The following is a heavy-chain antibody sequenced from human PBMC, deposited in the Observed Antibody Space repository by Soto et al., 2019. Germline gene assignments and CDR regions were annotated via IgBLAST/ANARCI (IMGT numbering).Heavy chain of an antibody. J-gene: IGHJ6*02. V-gene: IGHV3-23*01. CDR1: GFTFSSYA. D-gene: IGHD6-13*01. Sequence: EVQLLESGGGLVQPGGSLRLSCAASGFTFSSYAMSWVRQAPGKGLEWVSAISGSGGSTYYADSVKGRFTISRDNSKNTLYLKMNGLRAEDTAVYYCAKGGAESSRKRVYYSYVMDVWGQGTTVPAPS. CDR3: AKGGAESSRKRVYYSYVMDV. CDR2: ISGSGGST.